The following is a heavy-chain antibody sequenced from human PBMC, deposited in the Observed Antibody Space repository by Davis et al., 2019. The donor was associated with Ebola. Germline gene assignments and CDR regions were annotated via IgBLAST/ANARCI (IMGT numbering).Heavy chain of an antibody. CDR3: ARGVAYLGRFDP. Sequence: AASVKVSCKAFGFSFTSYDMNWVRQATGQGLEWMGWMNPNTGKTGYAQKFQGRVSLTMDTSISTSYMELGSLTSDDTAIYYCARGVAYLGRFDPWGQGTLVTVSS. J-gene: IGHJ5*02. V-gene: IGHV1-8*01. CDR1: GFSFTSYD. CDR2: MNPNTGKT. D-gene: IGHD7-27*01.